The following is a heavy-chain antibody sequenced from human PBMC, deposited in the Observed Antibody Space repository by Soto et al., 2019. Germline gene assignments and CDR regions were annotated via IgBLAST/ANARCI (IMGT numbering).Heavy chain of an antibody. D-gene: IGHD2-2*01. CDR2: ISYDGSNK. V-gene: IGHV3-30-3*01. Sequence: GGSLRLSCAASGCTFSSYAMHWVRQAPGKGLEWVAVISYDGSNKYYADSVKDRFTISRDNSKNTLYLQMNSLRAEDTAVYYCARDNKYQLLFNWFDPWGQGTLVTVSS. J-gene: IGHJ5*02. CDR3: ARDNKYQLLFNWFDP. CDR1: GCTFSSYA.